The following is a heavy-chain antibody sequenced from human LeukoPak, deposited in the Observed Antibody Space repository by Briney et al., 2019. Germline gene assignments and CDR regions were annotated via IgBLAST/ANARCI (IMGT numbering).Heavy chain of an antibody. CDR1: GFTFSSYS. J-gene: IGHJ3*02. D-gene: IGHD6-25*01. V-gene: IGHV3-21*01. CDR2: ISSSSSYI. Sequence: GGSLRLSCAASGFTFSSYSMNWVRQAPGKGLEWVSSISSSSSYIYYADSVKGRFTISRDNAKNSLYLQMNSLRAEDTAVYYCARPLTRSAAAFDIWGQGTMVTVSS. CDR3: ARPLTRSAAAFDI.